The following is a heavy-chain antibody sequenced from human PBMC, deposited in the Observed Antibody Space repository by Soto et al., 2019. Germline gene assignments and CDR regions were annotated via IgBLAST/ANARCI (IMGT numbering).Heavy chain of an antibody. CDR1: GGTFSSYA. Sequence: ASVKVSCKASGGTFSSYAISWVRQAPGQGLEWMGGIIPNFGTANYAQKFQGRVTITADESTSTAYMELSSLRSEDTAVYYCASRNRGDILTGYYLWGQGTLVTVSS. D-gene: IGHD3-9*01. J-gene: IGHJ4*02. CDR3: ASRNRGDILTGYYL. V-gene: IGHV1-69*13. CDR2: IIPNFGTA.